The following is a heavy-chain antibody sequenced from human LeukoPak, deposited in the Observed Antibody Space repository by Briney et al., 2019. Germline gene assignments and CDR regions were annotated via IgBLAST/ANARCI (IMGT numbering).Heavy chain of an antibody. CDR2: IYSSGSA. D-gene: IGHD2-2*01. CDR1: GDSSSSSPYY. CDR3: ATNDIVLIPVARPGYFAF. V-gene: IGHV4-39*07. J-gene: IGHJ4*02. Sequence: PSGTLSLNCAVSGDSSSSSPYYWGWRRQSPGKGLAWIGRIYSSGSAYYNPSLNSRVSVSLATSKNQFSLKLRSVTAADTAIYYCATNDIVLIPVARPGYFAFWGQGTQVTVSS.